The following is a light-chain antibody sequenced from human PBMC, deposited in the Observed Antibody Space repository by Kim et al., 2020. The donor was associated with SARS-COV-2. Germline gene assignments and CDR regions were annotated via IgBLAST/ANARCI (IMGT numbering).Light chain of an antibody. Sequence: EAVMTQSPATLSVSPGERATLSCRASQSVSGGLAWYLQKPGRAPRLLIYGASTRATGIPARFSGSGSGTEFTLTITSLQSEDVATYYCQQYNNWPSLTFGGGTKVDIK. V-gene: IGKV3-15*01. CDR3: QQYNNWPSLT. CDR2: GAS. CDR1: QSVSGG. J-gene: IGKJ4*01.